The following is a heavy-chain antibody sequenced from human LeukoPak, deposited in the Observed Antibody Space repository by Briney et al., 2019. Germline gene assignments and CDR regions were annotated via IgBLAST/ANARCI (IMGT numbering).Heavy chain of an antibody. CDR1: GFTFSSYA. Sequence: GGSLRLSCAASGFTFSSYAMSWVRQAPGKGLEWVSAISGSGGSTYYADSVKGRFTISRDNSKNTLYLQTNSLRAEDTAVYYCAKDPLGYCTNGVCYYWGQGTLVTVSS. CDR3: AKDPLGYCTNGVCYY. V-gene: IGHV3-23*01. CDR2: ISGSGGST. D-gene: IGHD2-8*01. J-gene: IGHJ4*02.